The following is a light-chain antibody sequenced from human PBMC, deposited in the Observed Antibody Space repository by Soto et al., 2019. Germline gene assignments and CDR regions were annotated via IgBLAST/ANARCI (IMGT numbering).Light chain of an antibody. Sequence: QSVLTQPASVSGSPGQSITISCTGTSSDVGAYNYVSWYQHHPGKAPKLMIYDVSSRPSGVSNRFSGSKSGNTASLTISGLQAEDAAYYYCSSYTISSTLVFGGGTKVTVL. V-gene: IGLV2-14*01. CDR2: DVS. CDR3: SSYTISSTLV. CDR1: SSDVGAYNY. J-gene: IGLJ2*01.